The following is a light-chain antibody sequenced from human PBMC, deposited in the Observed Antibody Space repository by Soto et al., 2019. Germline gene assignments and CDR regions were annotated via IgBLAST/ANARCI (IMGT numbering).Light chain of an antibody. Sequence: QSALTQPASVSWSPGPSITISCTGTSSDVGAYNSVSWYQQEPGKAPRLLIYEVTNRPSGVSSRFSGSKSANTASLTISGLQADDEADYYCSSYTRSSTFVFGTGTKVTVL. CDR1: SSDVGAYNS. V-gene: IGLV2-14*01. CDR3: SSYTRSSTFV. J-gene: IGLJ1*01. CDR2: EVT.